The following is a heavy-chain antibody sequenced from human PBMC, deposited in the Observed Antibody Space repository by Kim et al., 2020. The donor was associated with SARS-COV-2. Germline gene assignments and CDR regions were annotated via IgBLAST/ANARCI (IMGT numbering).Heavy chain of an antibody. Sequence: NGITTDNPSLESRVTISVDPSKKQISLKLRSVTAADTAVYYCARAADLDSWGQGTPVTVTS. J-gene: IGHJ4*02. CDR2: NGIT. CDR3: ARAADLDS. V-gene: IGHV4-59*01.